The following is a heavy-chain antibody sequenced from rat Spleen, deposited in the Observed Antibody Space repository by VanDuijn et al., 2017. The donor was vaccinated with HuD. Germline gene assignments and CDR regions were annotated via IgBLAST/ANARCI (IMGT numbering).Heavy chain of an antibody. CDR2: ISYEGSST. Sequence: EVQLVESGGGLVQPGRSMKLSCAASGFTFSDYYMAWVRQAPKKGLEWVASISYEGSSTYYGDSVKGRFTISRENAESTLYLQMDSLRSEDTATYYCAKDIGSRSWYFDFWGQGVMVTVSS. V-gene: IGHV5-22*01. D-gene: IGHD1-11*01. CDR1: GFTFSDYY. J-gene: IGHJ2*01. CDR3: AKDIGSRSWYFDF.